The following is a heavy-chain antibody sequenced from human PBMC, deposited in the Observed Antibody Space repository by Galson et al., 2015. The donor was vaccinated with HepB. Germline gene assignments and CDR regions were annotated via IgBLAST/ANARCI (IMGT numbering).Heavy chain of an antibody. V-gene: IGHV3-7*04. CDR1: DFTFGSYW. D-gene: IGHD1-26*01. Sequence: SLRLSCAASDFTFGSYWMNWVRQAPGKGLEWLAIINQDGTQKYYVDSVKGRFPFSRYHAKKSVFLQMNSLRVEDTAVYFCAGGFGWETDLWGQGTLVTVSS. CDR3: AGGFGWETDL. CDR2: INQDGTQK. J-gene: IGHJ5*02.